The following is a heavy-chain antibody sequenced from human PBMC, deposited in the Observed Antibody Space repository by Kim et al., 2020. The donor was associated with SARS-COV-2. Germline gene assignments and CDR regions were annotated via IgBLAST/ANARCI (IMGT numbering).Heavy chain of an antibody. J-gene: IGHJ4*01. CDR1: GFTFSSYA. CDR3: ARVGYYYGSGSPLGDY. Sequence: LSLTCAASGFTFSSYAMHWVRQAPGKGLEWVAVISYDGSNKYYADSVKGRFTISRDNSKNTLYLQMNSLRAEDTAVYYCARVGYYYGSGSPLGDYWG. V-gene: IGHV3-30*04. CDR2: ISYDGSNK. D-gene: IGHD3-10*01.